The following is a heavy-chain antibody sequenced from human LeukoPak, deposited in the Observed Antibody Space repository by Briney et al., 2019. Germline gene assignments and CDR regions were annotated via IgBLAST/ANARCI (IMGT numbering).Heavy chain of an antibody. Sequence: TGGSLRLSCAASGFTFPNFAMIWVRQAPGKGLEWVSAISGSGGTTFYADAVKGRFTISRDNSKNTLYLQMNSLSAEDTAEYYCAKGETEGGGLAHAHWGQGTLVTVSS. CDR1: GFTFPNFA. V-gene: IGHV3-23*01. CDR3: AKGETEGGGLAHAH. D-gene: IGHD2-15*01. CDR2: ISGSGGTT. J-gene: IGHJ4*02.